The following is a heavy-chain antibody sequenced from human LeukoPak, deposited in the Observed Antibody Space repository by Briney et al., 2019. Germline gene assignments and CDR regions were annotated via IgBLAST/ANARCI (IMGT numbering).Heavy chain of an antibody. CDR1: GGSFSGYY. J-gene: IGHJ5*02. D-gene: IGHD2-8*01. CDR2: VNHSGST. V-gene: IGHV4-34*01. CDR3: ARVPRLVVPALLDL. Sequence: SETLSLTCAVYGGSFSGYYWSWIRQPPGKGLEWIGEVNHSGSTNYNPSLRSRVTISVDTSKNQFSLKLSSVPAADTAVYYCARVPRLVVPALLDLWGQGTLVTVSS.